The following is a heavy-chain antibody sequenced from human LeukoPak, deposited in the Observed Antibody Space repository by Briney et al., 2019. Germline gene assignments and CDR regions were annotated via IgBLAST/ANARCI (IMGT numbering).Heavy chain of an antibody. Sequence: ASVKVSCKASGYTFTGHYMHWVRQAPGQGLEWMGRINPNSGGTNYAQKFQGRVTMTRDTSISTAYMELSRLRSDDTAVYYCARGIRLRYFDWLNRDYWGQGTLVTVSS. V-gene: IGHV1-2*06. J-gene: IGHJ4*02. CDR3: ARGIRLRYFDWLNRDY. CDR2: INPNSGGT. CDR1: GYTFTGHY. D-gene: IGHD3-9*01.